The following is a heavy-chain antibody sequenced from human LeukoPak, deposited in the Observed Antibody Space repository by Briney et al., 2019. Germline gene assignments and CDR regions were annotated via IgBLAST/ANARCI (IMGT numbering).Heavy chain of an antibody. J-gene: IGHJ3*02. CDR3: ARDPVPGYCSSTSCLRTDAFDI. CDR2: IYSGGST. V-gene: IGHV3-53*01. CDR1: GFTVSSNY. Sequence: GGSLRLSCAASGFTVSSNYMSWVRQAPGKGLEWVSVIYSGGSTYYADSVKGRFTISRDNAKNTLYLQMNSLRAEDTAVYYCARDPVPGYCSSTSCLRTDAFDIWGQGTVVTVSS. D-gene: IGHD2-2*01.